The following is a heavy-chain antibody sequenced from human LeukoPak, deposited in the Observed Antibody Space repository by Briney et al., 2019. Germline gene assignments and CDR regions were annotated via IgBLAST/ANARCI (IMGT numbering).Heavy chain of an antibody. CDR2: IYYSGST. Sequence: PSETLSLTCTVSGGSISNYYWSWIRQPPGKGLEWIGYIYYSGSTNYNPSLNSRVTISVDTSKNQFSLKLSSVTAADTAVYYCARVRGYSYGYYFDYWGQGTLVTVSS. J-gene: IGHJ4*02. V-gene: IGHV4-59*01. D-gene: IGHD5-18*01. CDR1: GGSISNYY. CDR3: ARVRGYSYGYYFDY.